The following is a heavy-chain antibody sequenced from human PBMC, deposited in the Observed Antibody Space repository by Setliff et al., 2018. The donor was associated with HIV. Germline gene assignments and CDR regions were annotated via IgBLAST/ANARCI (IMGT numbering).Heavy chain of an antibody. CDR1: GYTFSSYG. CDR2: INAGNGNT. V-gene: IGHV1-3*01. CDR3: AREKPQYYDSSGYRGYYYYGMDV. D-gene: IGHD3-22*01. J-gene: IGHJ6*02. Sequence: ASVKVSCKASGYTFSSYGISWVRQAPGQRLEWMGWINAGNGNTKYSQKFQGRVTITRDTSASTAYMELSSLRSEDTAVYYCAREKPQYYDSSGYRGYYYYGMDVWGQGTTVTVSS.